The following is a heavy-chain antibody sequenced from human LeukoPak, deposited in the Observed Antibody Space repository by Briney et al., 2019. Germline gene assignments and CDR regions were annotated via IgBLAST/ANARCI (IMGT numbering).Heavy chain of an antibody. CDR1: GYTFTNYG. CDR2: INTNTGNP. CDR3: ARSYGAFEGATYYYYGMDV. D-gene: IGHD3-10*01. Sequence: ASVKVSCKASGYTFTNYGLSWVRQAPGQGLEWMGWINTNTGNPKSAQGFAERFVFSLDASVSTAYLQISSLKAADTAVYYCARSYGAFEGATYYYYGMDVWGQGTTVTVSS. J-gene: IGHJ6*02. V-gene: IGHV7-4-1*02.